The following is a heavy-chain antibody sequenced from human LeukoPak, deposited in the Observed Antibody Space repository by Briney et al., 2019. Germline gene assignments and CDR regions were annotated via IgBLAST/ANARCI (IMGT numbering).Heavy chain of an antibody. D-gene: IGHD3-10*01. J-gene: IGHJ5*02. Sequence: GGSLRLSCAASGFTSSNAWMSWVRQAPGKGLEWVGRIKSKTDGGTTDYAAPVKGRFTISRDDSKNTLYLQMNSLKTEDTAVYYCTTSIWFGESYFDPWGQGTLVTVSS. CDR1: GFTSSNAW. CDR3: TTSIWFGESYFDP. CDR2: IKSKTDGGTT. V-gene: IGHV3-15*01.